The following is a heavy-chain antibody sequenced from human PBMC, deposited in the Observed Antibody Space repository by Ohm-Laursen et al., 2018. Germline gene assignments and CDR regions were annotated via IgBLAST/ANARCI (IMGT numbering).Heavy chain of an antibody. V-gene: IGHV1-2*02. Sequence: EASVKASCKASGYRITGHYIYWVRQAPGKGLEWMGWINPNSGGTNYAQKFQGRVTMTRDTSISTAYMELSRLRSDDTAVYYCARDPFDYWGQGTLVTVSS. J-gene: IGHJ4*02. CDR2: INPNSGGT. CDR1: GYRITGHY. CDR3: ARDPFDY.